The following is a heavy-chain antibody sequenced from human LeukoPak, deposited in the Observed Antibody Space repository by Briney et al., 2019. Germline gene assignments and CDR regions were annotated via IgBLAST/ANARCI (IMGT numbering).Heavy chain of an antibody. Sequence: SATLSLTCTVSAGSISSYYWRWIRQPAGKGREWIGRIYTSGSPNYNPSLKSRVTISVDKSKNQFSLKLSSVTAADTAVYYCAREMRADDAFDIWGQGTMVTVSS. CDR3: AREMRADDAFDI. J-gene: IGHJ3*02. CDR2: IYTSGSP. V-gene: IGHV4-4*07. CDR1: AGSISSYY.